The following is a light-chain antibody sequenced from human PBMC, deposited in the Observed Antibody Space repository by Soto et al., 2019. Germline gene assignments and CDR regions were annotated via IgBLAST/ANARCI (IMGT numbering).Light chain of an antibody. CDR1: QSVLYSSNNKNS. V-gene: IGKV4-1*01. J-gene: IGKJ2*01. Sequence: DIVMTQSPDSLAVSLGERATINCKSSQSVLYSSNNKNSLAWYQQKPGQPPKLLIYWASTRESGVPDRFSGSGSGTDFTLTISSLQAEHVAVYYCQHYYSTPLYTFGQGTKLEIK. CDR2: WAS. CDR3: QHYYSTPLYT.